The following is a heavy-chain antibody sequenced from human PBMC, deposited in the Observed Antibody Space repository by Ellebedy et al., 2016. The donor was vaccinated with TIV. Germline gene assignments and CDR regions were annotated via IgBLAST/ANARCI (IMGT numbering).Heavy chain of an antibody. CDR3: ARDPPSRGYSYGYNWFDP. V-gene: IGHV1-69*13. CDR2: IIPIFGTA. J-gene: IGHJ5*02. CDR1: GGTFSSYA. Sequence: ASVKVSXXASGGTFSSYAISWVRQAPGQGLEWMGGIIPIFGTANYAQKFQGRVTITADESTSTAYMELRSLRSDDTAVYYCARDPPSRGYSYGYNWFDPWGQGTLVTVSS. D-gene: IGHD5-18*01.